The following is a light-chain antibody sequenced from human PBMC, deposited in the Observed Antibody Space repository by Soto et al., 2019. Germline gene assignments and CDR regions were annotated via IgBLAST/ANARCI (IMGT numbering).Light chain of an antibody. Sequence: DIQMTQSPSTLSASVGDRVTITCRASQSISSWLAWYQQKPGKAPKLLIYDASSLESGGPSRFSGSGSGTEFTLTISSLQPDDFATYCCQQYNSYPWTFGQGTKVEIK. CDR3: QQYNSYPWT. CDR2: DAS. J-gene: IGKJ1*01. CDR1: QSISSW. V-gene: IGKV1-5*01.